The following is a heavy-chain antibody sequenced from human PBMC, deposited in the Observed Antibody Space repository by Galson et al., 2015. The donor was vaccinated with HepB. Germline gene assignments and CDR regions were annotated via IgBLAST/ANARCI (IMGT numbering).Heavy chain of an antibody. V-gene: IGHV3-23*01. CDR1: GFTFSNYA. Sequence: SLRLSCAASGFTFSNYAMTWVRQAPGKGLEWVSGISGSGVNTHYADSVKGRFTISRDNSKNTLYLQMNSLRAEDTAVYYCAATVTTGRGYYGMDVWGQGTTVTVSS. CDR3: AATVTTGRGYYGMDV. CDR2: ISGSGVNT. D-gene: IGHD4-17*01. J-gene: IGHJ6*02.